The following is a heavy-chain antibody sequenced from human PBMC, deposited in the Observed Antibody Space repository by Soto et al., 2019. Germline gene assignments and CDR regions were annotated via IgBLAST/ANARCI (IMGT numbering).Heavy chain of an antibody. D-gene: IGHD3-10*01. V-gene: IGHV3-53*01. J-gene: IGHJ4*02. CDR1: GFTVSSNY. Sequence: PGGSLRLSCAASGFTVSSNYMSWVRQAPGKGLEWVSVICSGGSTYYADSVKGRFTISRDNSKNTLYPQMNSLRAEDTAVYYCATTSRGVWFGELPFDYWGQGTLVTVSS. CDR2: ICSGGST. CDR3: ATTSRGVWFGELPFDY.